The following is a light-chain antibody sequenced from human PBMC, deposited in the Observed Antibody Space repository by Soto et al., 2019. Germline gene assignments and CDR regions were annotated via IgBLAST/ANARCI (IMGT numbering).Light chain of an antibody. CDR1: SSNIGSNT. V-gene: IGLV1-44*01. J-gene: IGLJ2*01. Sequence: QAVVTQPPSASGTPGQRVTISCSGSSSNIGSNTVNWYQQLPGTAPKLLIYSNNQRPSGVPDRFSGSKSGTSASLAISGLQSEDEADYYCAAWDDSLNACLFGGGTKLTVL. CDR2: SNN. CDR3: AAWDDSLNACL.